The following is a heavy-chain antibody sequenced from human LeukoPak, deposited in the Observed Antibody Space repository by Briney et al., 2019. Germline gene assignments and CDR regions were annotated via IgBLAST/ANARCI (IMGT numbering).Heavy chain of an antibody. Sequence: GASVKVSCKASGYTFTSYYMHWVRQAPGQGLEWMGIINPSGGSTSYAQKFQGRVTMTRDMSTSTVYMELSSLRSEDTAVYYCARGKELTDYYDSSGLDYWGQGTLVTVSS. D-gene: IGHD3-22*01. CDR3: ARGKELTDYYDSSGLDY. CDR1: GYTFTSYY. V-gene: IGHV1-46*01. J-gene: IGHJ4*02. CDR2: INPSGGST.